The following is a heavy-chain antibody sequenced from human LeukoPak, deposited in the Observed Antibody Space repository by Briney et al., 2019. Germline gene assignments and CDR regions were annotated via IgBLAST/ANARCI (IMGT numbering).Heavy chain of an antibody. CDR2: INHSGST. V-gene: IGHV4-34*01. CDR1: GGSFSGYY. CDR3: AGGPDDSSGYYPGGFDY. J-gene: IGHJ4*02. D-gene: IGHD3-22*01. Sequence: PSETLSLTCAVYGGSFSGYYWSWIRQPPGKGLEWIGEINHSGSTNYSPSLKSRVTISVDTSKNQFSLKLSSVTAADTAVYYCAGGPDDSSGYYPGGFDYWGQGTLVTVSS.